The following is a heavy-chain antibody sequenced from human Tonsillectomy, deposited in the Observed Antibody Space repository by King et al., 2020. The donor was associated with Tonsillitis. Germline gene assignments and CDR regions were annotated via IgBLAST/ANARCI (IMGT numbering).Heavy chain of an antibody. CDR1: GGSISSYY. CDR3: ARQPSGRYGHMDV. Sequence: QLQESGPGLVKPSETLSLTCTVSGGSISSYYWSWIRQPPGKGLEWIGYIYYSGSTNYNPSLKSRVTISVDTSKNPFSLKLSSVTAADTAVYYCARQPSGRYGHMDVWGKGTTVTVSS. D-gene: IGHD3-10*01. V-gene: IGHV4-59*08. CDR2: IYYSGST. J-gene: IGHJ6*03.